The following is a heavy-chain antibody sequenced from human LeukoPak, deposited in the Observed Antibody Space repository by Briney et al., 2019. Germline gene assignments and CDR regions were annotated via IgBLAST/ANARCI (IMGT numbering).Heavy chain of an antibody. CDR2: VYYTGRT. V-gene: IGHV4-39*07. D-gene: IGHD3-10*01. CDR1: GDSISSKNYY. CDR3: AKPSNYYGSATDAFDF. J-gene: IGHJ3*01. Sequence: SETLSLTCNVSGDSISSKNYYWAWIRQPPGKGLEWIGSVYYTGRTYYNPSLKSRVTISVDTSKNHFSLKLNSVTAADTAVYYCAKPSNYYGSATDAFDFWGQGTMVTVSS.